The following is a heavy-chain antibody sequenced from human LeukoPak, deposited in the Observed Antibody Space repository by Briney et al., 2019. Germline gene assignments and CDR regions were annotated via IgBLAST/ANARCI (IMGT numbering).Heavy chain of an antibody. J-gene: IGHJ6*03. Sequence: ASVKVSCKASGGTLSSYAISWVRQAPGQGREGMGGIIPIFGTTNYAQKFQDRVTITADKSTSTAYMELSSLRSEDTAVYYCARVVGLTGYSSSWYSGYYYYMDVWGKGTTDTVSS. CDR3: ARVVGLTGYSSSWYSGYYYYMDV. V-gene: IGHV1-69*06. CDR2: IIPIFGTT. D-gene: IGHD6-13*01. CDR1: GGTLSSYA.